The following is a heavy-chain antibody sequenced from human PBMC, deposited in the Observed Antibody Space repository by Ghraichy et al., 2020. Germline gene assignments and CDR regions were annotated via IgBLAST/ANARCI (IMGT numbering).Heavy chain of an antibody. CDR1: GGSVSSGTYY. CDR3: ARDLRGYVHPYNYFDP. J-gene: IGHJ5*02. CDR2: IYTTGST. D-gene: IGHD6-25*01. V-gene: IGHV4-61*01. Sequence: GSLRLSCSVSGGSVSSGTYYWTWIRQPPGKALEWIGYIYTTGSTDYNPSLKSRLTVSLDTSKNQFSLKLRSVTAADTAVYFCARDLRGYVHPYNYFDPWGQGTLVTVSS.